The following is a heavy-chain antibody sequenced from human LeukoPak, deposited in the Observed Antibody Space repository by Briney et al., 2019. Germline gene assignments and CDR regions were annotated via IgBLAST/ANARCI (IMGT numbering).Heavy chain of an antibody. Sequence: GESLKISCKGSGYSFTTYWIGWVRQMPGKGLEWMGIIYPDDSNTRYSPSFQGQVTISADKSINTAYLQWSSLKASDTAMYYCARGSTSSLFDYWGQGTLVTVSS. CDR1: GYSFTTYW. J-gene: IGHJ4*02. V-gene: IGHV5-51*01. CDR3: ARGSTSSLFDY. D-gene: IGHD2-2*01. CDR2: IYPDDSNT.